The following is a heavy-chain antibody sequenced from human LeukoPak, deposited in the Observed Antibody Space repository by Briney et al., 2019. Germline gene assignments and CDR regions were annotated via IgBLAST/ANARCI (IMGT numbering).Heavy chain of an antibody. CDR3: AKEVSIISRGLDY. CDR1: GFIFSNYA. D-gene: IGHD2-21*01. J-gene: IGHJ4*02. V-gene: IGHV3-23*01. CDR2: ISGSGDTT. Sequence: GGSLRLSCATSGFIFSNYAVNWVRQAPGKGLEWVSIISGSGDTTYYADSVKGRFTISRDNSKNTLYLQMNSLRAEDTAVYYCAKEVSIISRGLDYWGQGILVTVSS.